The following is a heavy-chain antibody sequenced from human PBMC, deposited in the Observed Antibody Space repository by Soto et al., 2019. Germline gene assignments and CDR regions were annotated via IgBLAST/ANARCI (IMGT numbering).Heavy chain of an antibody. D-gene: IGHD1-1*01. CDR1: GASISGFY. J-gene: IGHJ5*02. CDR2: IYATGTT. Sequence: SETLALTCTVSGASISGFYWSWIRKSAGKGLEWIGRIYATGTTDYNPSLKSRVMMSVDTPKKQFSLKLRSVTAADTAVYYCVRDGTKTLRDWFDPWGQGVSVTVSS. CDR3: VRDGTKTLRDWFDP. V-gene: IGHV4-4*07.